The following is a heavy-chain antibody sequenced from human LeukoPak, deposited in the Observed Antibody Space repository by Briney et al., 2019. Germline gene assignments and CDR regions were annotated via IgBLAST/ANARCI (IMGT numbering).Heavy chain of an antibody. Sequence: GESLKISCKGSGYRSNAYWIAWVRQMPGKGLEWMGIIYPDDSDTRYSPSFQGQVTISADKSVRTAYLQWSSLKASDTGMYYCARPNITSYYDSRGYDAFDVWGQGTMVTVSS. D-gene: IGHD3-22*01. CDR2: IYPDDSDT. CDR1: GYRSNAYW. CDR3: ARPNITSYYDSRGYDAFDV. J-gene: IGHJ3*01. V-gene: IGHV5-51*01.